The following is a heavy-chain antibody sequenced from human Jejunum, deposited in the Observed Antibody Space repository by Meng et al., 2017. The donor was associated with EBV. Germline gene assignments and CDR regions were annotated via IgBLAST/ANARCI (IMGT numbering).Heavy chain of an antibody. Sequence: TLMESVPPFVKPTRPLTLTCAFSGCSPSTSGLGVDCIRQPPGKALEWLGLIYWDDDKRYSSPLRSRLTITNDTSKNQVVLTMTNMDPVDTATYYCARRVHIYGDWDVGWFDPWGQGTLVTVSS. J-gene: IGHJ5*02. D-gene: IGHD4-17*01. CDR1: GCSPSTSGLG. CDR3: ARRVHIYGDWDVGWFDP. V-gene: IGHV2-5*02. CDR2: IYWDDDK.